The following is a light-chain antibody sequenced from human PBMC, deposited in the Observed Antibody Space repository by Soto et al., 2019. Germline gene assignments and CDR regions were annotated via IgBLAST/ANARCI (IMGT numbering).Light chain of an antibody. CDR3: SSDTSRSTWV. J-gene: IGLJ3*02. Sequence: QSVLTQPASVSGSPGQSITISCTGTSSDVGAYNYVSWYQQHPGKAPKLMIYEVRNRPSGVSDRFSGSRSGNTASLTISGLQAEDESDDYCSSDTSRSTWVFGGGTKLTVL. CDR1: SSDVGAYNY. CDR2: EVR. V-gene: IGLV2-14*01.